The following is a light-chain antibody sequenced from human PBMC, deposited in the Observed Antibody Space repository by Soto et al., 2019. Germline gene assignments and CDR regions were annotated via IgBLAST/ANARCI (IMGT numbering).Light chain of an antibody. CDR1: SSDLGSYDL. CDR2: EVT. Sequence: QSVLTQPVSVSGSPGQSITISCTGTSSDLGSYDLVSWYQQHPGKAPKLMVYEVTKRPPGVSNRFSGSKSGNTASLTISGLQAEDEADYSCSSYAGSGTFYVFGSGTKVPVL. V-gene: IGLV2-23*02. J-gene: IGLJ1*01. CDR3: SSYAGSGTFYV.